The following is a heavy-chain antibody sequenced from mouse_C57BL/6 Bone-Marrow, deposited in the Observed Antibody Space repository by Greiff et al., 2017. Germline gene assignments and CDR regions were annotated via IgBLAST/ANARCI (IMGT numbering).Heavy chain of an antibody. D-gene: IGHD1-1*01. CDR1: GYTFTSYG. CDR2: IYPRSGNT. CDR3: ARDYYGRGTYAMDY. Sequence: QVQLQQSGAELARPGASVKLSCTASGYTFTSYGISWVKQSTGQGLEWIGEIYPRSGNTYYNEKFKGKATLAADKSSSTAYMELRSLTSEASAVYFCARDYYGRGTYAMDYWGQGTSVTVSS. V-gene: IGHV1-81*01. J-gene: IGHJ4*01.